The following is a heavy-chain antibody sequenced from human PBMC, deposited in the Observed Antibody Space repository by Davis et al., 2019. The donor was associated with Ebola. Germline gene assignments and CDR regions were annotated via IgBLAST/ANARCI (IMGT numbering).Heavy chain of an antibody. V-gene: IGHV3-11*03. CDR3: VVGATSYYFDY. CDR2: ISSGSTYT. CDR1: GFIFSDSY. D-gene: IGHD1-26*01. J-gene: IGHJ4*02. Sequence: GESLKISCAASGFIFSDSYMNWIRQAPGKGLEWLSYISSGSTYTRYAESVKGRFTVSRDNSKNTLYLEMNSLRAEDTAVYYCVVGATSYYFDYWGQGTLVTVSS.